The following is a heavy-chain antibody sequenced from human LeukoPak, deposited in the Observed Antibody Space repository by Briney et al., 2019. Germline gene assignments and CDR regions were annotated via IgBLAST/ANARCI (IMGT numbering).Heavy chain of an antibody. V-gene: IGHV3-21*01. CDR1: GFTFSSYS. CDR2: ISSSSSYI. D-gene: IGHD1-26*01. CDR3: ARRSGSYSLDAFDI. J-gene: IGHJ3*02. Sequence: PGGSLRLSCAASGFTFSSYSMNWVRQAPGKGLEWVSSISSSSSYIYYADSVKGRFTISRDNAKNSLCLQMNSLRAEDMAVCYCARRSGSYSLDAFDIWGQGTMVTVSS.